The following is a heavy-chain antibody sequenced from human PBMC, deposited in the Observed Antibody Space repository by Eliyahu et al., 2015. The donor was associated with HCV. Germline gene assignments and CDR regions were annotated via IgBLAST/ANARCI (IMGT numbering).Heavy chain of an antibody. D-gene: IGHD6-19*01. CDR2: INSDGSST. CDR1: GFTFXSXW. CDR3: ARDPDRGIAVVGGFDY. V-gene: IGHV3-74*01. Sequence: EVQLVESGGGLVQXGGSLXLSCXASGFTFXSXWMHWVRQAPGKGLGLVLRINSDGSSTSYXDSVKGRFTISRDNAKNTLYLQMNSLRAEDTAVYYCARDPDRGIAVVGGFDYWGQGTLVTVSS. J-gene: IGHJ4*02.